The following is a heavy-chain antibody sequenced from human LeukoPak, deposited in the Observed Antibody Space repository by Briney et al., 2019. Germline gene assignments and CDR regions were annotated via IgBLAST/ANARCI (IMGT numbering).Heavy chain of an antibody. CDR3: ARQDGGNFESNY. V-gene: IGHV4-39*01. CDR1: GGSISSSSYY. J-gene: IGHJ4*02. Sequence: SETLSLTCTVSGGSISSSSYYWGWIRQPPGKGLEWIGSIDYSGSTYYNPSIKRRVTISVDTSKNQFSLKLSSVTAADTAVYYCARQDGGNFESNYWGQGTLVTVSS. D-gene: IGHD4-23*01. CDR2: IDYSGST.